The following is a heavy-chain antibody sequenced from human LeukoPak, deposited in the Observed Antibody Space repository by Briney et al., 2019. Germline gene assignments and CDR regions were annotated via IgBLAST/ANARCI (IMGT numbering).Heavy chain of an antibody. CDR2: IYTSGRT. J-gene: IGHJ4*02. CDR3: ARDRSMYSGSYRSFDY. D-gene: IGHD1-26*01. CDR1: GGSISSYY. V-gene: IGHV4-4*07. Sequence: RPSETLSLTCTVSGGSISSYYWSWIRQPAGKGLEWIGRIYTSGRTNYNPSLKSRVTMSVDTSKNQFSLKLSSVTAADTAVYYCARDRSMYSGSYRSFDYWGQGTLVTVSS.